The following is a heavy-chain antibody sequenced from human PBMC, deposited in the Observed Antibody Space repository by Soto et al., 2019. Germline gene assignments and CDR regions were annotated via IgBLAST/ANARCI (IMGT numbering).Heavy chain of an antibody. Sequence: GESLKISCAASGFTFSSYAMSWVRQAPGKGLEWVSAISGSGGSTYYADSVKGRFTISRDNSKNTLYLQMNSLRAEDTAVYYCAKRIPYYYDSSGYCFDYWGQGTLVTVSS. D-gene: IGHD3-22*01. V-gene: IGHV3-23*01. CDR1: GFTFSSYA. CDR3: AKRIPYYYDSSGYCFDY. J-gene: IGHJ4*02. CDR2: ISGSGGST.